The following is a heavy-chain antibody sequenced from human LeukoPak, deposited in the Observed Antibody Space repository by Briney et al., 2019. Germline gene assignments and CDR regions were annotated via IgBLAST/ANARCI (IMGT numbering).Heavy chain of an antibody. CDR2: LHYSGST. CDR1: GASVSASGYF. J-gene: IGHJ4*02. V-gene: IGHV4-39*01. D-gene: IGHD6-13*01. CDR3: ARHSRGPAAGPAFDY. Sequence: SETLFLTCTVSGASVSASGYFWGWIRPPPGKGLEWIGTLHYSGSTYYNTSLRSRVTISEDTSKNQFSLSSVTAADTAVYYCARHSRGPAAGPAFDYWGQGTLVTVSS.